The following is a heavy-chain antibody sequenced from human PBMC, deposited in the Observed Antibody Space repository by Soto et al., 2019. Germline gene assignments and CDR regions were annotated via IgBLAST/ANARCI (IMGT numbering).Heavy chain of an antibody. CDR3: TVNYFGPGSFSY. Sequence: PGGSLRLSCAASGFTFSGSAMHWVRQASGKGLEWVGRIRSKANSYATAYAAPVKGRFTISRDDSKNTAYLQMNSLRTEDTAVYYCTVNYFGPGSFSYWGQGTLVPVAS. J-gene: IGHJ4*02. D-gene: IGHD3-10*01. CDR2: IRSKANSYAT. CDR1: GFTFSGSA. V-gene: IGHV3-73*01.